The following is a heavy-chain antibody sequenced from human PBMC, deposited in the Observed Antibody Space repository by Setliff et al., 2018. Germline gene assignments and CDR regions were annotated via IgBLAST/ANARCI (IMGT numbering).Heavy chain of an antibody. D-gene: IGHD6-6*01. CDR1: GDSFNNHY. CDR3: ARGRIAERPEAIDY. V-gene: IGHV4-34*01. Sequence: SETLSLTCAVYGDSFNNHYWTWIRQPPGERLEWIGEINHRGFTDYKPSLKSRLTMSVDTSRNQFSLNLGSVTAADTGVYYCARGRIAERPEAIDYWGQGTPVTVSS. J-gene: IGHJ4*02. CDR2: INHRGFT.